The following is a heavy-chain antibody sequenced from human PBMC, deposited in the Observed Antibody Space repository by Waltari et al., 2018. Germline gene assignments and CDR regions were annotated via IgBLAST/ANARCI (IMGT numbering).Heavy chain of an antibody. V-gene: IGHV3-21*01. D-gene: IGHD3-10*01. J-gene: IGHJ5*02. CDR3: AREFYGSGSFNWFDP. CDR2: ISSLSSYI. CDR1: GFTFSSYS. Sequence: EVQLVESGGGLVKPGGSLRLSCAASGFTFSSYSMNWVRQAPGKGLEGSSSISSLSSYIYYSDSVKGRFTISRDNAKNSLYLQMNSLRAEDTAVYYCAREFYGSGSFNWFDPWGQGTLVTVSS.